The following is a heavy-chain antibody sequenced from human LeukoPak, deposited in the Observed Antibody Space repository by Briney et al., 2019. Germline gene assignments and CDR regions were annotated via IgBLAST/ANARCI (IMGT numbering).Heavy chain of an antibody. J-gene: IGHJ4*02. V-gene: IGHV3-7*01. CDR3: AKDLWEASTGGYSGYDQPLDY. Sequence: PGGSLRLSCAASGFTFSSYEMNWVRQAPGKGLEWVANIKQDGSEKWYVDSVKGRFTISRDNAKNSLYLQMNSLRAEDTAVYCCAKDLWEASTGGYSGYDQPLDYWGQGTLVTVSS. D-gene: IGHD5-12*01. CDR1: GFTFSSYE. CDR2: IKQDGSEK.